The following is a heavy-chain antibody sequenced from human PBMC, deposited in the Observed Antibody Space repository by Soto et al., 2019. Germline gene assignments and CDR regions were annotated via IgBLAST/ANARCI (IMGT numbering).Heavy chain of an antibody. CDR2: IIPIFGTA. J-gene: IGHJ6*02. D-gene: IGHD5-18*01. CDR1: GGTFSSYA. Sequence: QVQLVQSGAEVKKPGSSVKVSCKASGGTFSSYAISWVRQAPGQGLEWMGGIIPIFGTANYAQKFQGRVTITADESTSTAYMERGSLRSEDTAVYYCARPVLGLATAMVTNDYYGMDVWGQGTTVTVSS. V-gene: IGHV1-69*12. CDR3: ARPVLGLATAMVTNDYYGMDV.